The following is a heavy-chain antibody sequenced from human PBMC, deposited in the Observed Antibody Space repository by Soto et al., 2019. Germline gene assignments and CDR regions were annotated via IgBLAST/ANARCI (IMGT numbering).Heavy chain of an antibody. CDR1: GFTFSSCS. J-gene: IGHJ6*02. CDR2: ISSSSSYI. D-gene: IGHD3-10*01. CDR3: ARAPLYYYGSGSGYYYYYGMDV. V-gene: IGHV3-21*01. Sequence: PGGSLRLSCAASGFTFSSCSMNWVRQAPGKGLEWVSSISSSSSYIYYADSVKGRFTISRDNAKNSLYLQMNSLRAEDTAVYYCARAPLYYYGSGSGYYYYYGMDVWGQGTTVTVSS.